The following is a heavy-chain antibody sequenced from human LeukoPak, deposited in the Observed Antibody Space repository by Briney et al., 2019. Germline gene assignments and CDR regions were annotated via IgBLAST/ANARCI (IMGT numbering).Heavy chain of an antibody. CDR3: ARSITIFGVVKRSDAFDI. J-gene: IGHJ3*02. D-gene: IGHD3-3*01. CDR2: ISAYNGNT. CDR1: GYTFTSYG. Sequence: ASVKVSCKASGYTFTSYGISWVRQAPGQGLEWVGWISAYNGNTNYAQKLQGRVTMTTDTSTSTAYMELRSLRSDDTAVYYCARSITIFGVVKRSDAFDIWGQGTMVTVSS. V-gene: IGHV1-18*01.